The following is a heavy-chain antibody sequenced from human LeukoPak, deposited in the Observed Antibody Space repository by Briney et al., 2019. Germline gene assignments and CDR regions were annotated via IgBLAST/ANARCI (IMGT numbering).Heavy chain of an antibody. V-gene: IGHV1-2*02. CDR2: INPHSGGT. J-gene: IGHJ4*02. D-gene: IGHD3-10*01. CDR3: ARDPSMIRGENTPYFDY. Sequence: ASVKVSCKASGYTFTDYYMHWVRQAPGQGLGWMGWINPHSGGTDHAQKFQGRVTITADESTSTAYMELNSLRSEDTAVYYCARDPSMIRGENTPYFDYWGQGTLVTVSS. CDR1: GYTFTDYY.